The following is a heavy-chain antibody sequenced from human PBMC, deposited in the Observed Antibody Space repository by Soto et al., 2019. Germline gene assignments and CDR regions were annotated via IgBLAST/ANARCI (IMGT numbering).Heavy chain of an antibody. Sequence: QVQLQQWGAGQLRTLETLSLTCGVSGGSFSGYYWAWIRQSPGKGLVWIGEINDRGSINYNPSLKSRVSISVDTSKNHYYLNLRSVTAADTAVYYCARESHDILTGPPWVWYFDLWGRGTLVTVSS. CDR2: INDRGSI. D-gene: IGHD3-9*01. CDR3: ARESHDILTGPPWVWYFDL. CDR1: GGSFSGYY. V-gene: IGHV4-34*01. J-gene: IGHJ2*01.